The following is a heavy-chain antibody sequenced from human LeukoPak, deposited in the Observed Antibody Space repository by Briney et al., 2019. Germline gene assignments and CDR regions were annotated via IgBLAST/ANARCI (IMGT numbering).Heavy chain of an antibody. D-gene: IGHD3-3*01. CDR2: ISGSGGST. CDR1: GFTFSSYA. V-gene: IGHV3-23*01. J-gene: IGHJ4*02. CDR3: AKIKGVANPYYFDY. Sequence: PVGSLRLSCAASGFTFSSYAMSWVRQAPGKGLEWVSAISGSGGSTYYAASVKGRFTISRDNSKNTLYLQMNNLRAEDTAVYYCAKIKGVANPYYFDYWGQGTLVTVSS.